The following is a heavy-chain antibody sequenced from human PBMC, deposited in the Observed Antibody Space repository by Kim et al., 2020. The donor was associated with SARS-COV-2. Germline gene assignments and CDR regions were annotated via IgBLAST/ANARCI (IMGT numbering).Heavy chain of an antibody. CDR1: GGSFSGYY. J-gene: IGHJ5*02. V-gene: IGHV4-34*01. CDR2: INHSGST. Sequence: SETLSLTCAVYGGSFSGYYWSWIRQPPGKGLEWIGEINHSGSTNYNPSLKSRVTISVDTSKNQFSLKLSSVTAADTAVYYCARVWIFGVVRSLVGSGWFDPWGQGTLVTVSS. CDR3: ARVWIFGVVRSLVGSGWFDP. D-gene: IGHD3-3*01.